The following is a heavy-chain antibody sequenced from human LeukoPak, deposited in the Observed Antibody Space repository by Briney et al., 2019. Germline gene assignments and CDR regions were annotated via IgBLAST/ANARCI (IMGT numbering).Heavy chain of an antibody. V-gene: IGHV3-11*06. CDR1: GFTFSDYY. CDR2: ISTSSTYT. J-gene: IGHJ6*04. Sequence: GGSLRLSCAASGFTFSDYYMNWIRLAPGKGLEWVSSISTSSTYTNYADSARGRFTISRDNANNSLYLQMNSLRAEDTAVYYCARAQVVPAATYYYYYGMDVWGKGTTVTVSS. CDR3: ARAQVVPAATYYYYYGMDV. D-gene: IGHD2-2*01.